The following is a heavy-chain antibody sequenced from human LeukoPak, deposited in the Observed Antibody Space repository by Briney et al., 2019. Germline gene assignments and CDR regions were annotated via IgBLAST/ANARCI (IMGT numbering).Heavy chain of an antibody. Sequence: ASVKVSCKASGYTFTSYYMHWVRQAPGEGLEWMGIINPTGGSTSYAQKFQGRVTMTRDTSTTTVYMELSSLRSEDTAVYYCARDHYHKVHSVMVTAPDYWGQGTLVIVSS. CDR3: ARDHYHKVHSVMVTAPDY. J-gene: IGHJ4*02. CDR1: GYTFTSYY. V-gene: IGHV1-46*01. CDR2: INPTGGST. D-gene: IGHD2-21*02.